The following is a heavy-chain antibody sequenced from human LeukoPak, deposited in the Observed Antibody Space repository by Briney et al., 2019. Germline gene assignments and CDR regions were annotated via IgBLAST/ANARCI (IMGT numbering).Heavy chain of an antibody. D-gene: IGHD3-3*01. CDR3: ARGVPNYDFWSGYYIGYYYYYYYMDV. CDR2: MNPNSGNT. J-gene: IGHJ6*03. Sequence: GASVKVSCKASGYTFTSYDINWVRQATGQGLEWMGWMNPNSGNTGYAQKFQGRVTMTRNTSISTAYMELSSLRSEDTAVYYCARGVPNYDFWSGYYIGYYYYYYYMDVWGKGTTVTVSS. V-gene: IGHV1-8*01. CDR1: GYTFTSYD.